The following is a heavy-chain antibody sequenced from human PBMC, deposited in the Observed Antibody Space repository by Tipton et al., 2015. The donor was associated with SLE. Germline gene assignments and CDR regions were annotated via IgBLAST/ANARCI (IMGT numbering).Heavy chain of an antibody. CDR3: ASRSA. V-gene: IGHV4-59*02. CDR1: GGSVSTYS. J-gene: IGHJ5*02. CDR2: ISDGGST. Sequence: TLSLTCSVSGGSVSTYSWSWIRQPPGKGLEWIGYISDGGSTNYNPSLKSRVTISVATSKNQFSLMLSSVTAADTAVYYCASRSAWGQGTLVTVSS. D-gene: IGHD6-19*01.